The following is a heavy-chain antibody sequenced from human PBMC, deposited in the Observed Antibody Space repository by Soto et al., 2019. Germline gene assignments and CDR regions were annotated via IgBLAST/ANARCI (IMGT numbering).Heavy chain of an antibody. J-gene: IGHJ4*02. D-gene: IGHD3-22*01. CDR3: ARGRYVYYYDSSGYHYFDY. CDR1: GDSMSSGTYH. CDR2: IYYSGTT. Sequence: SETLSLTCRVSGDSMSSGTYHWDWLRQPPGKGLEWIGTIYYSGTTHYNPSLKSRVTISVDTSKNQFSLKLSSVTAADTAVYYCARGRYVYYYDSSGYHYFDYWGQGTLVTVSS. V-gene: IGHV4-39*07.